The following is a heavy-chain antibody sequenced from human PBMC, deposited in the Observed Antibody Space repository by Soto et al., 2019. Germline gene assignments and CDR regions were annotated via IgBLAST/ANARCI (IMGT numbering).Heavy chain of an antibody. CDR1: GFTFSSYG. D-gene: IGHD3-3*01. J-gene: IGHJ3*02. V-gene: IGHV3-33*01. CDR3: AREGIFRVVHAFDI. Sequence: QVQLVESGGGVVQPGRSLRLSCAASGFTFSSYGMHWVRQAPGKGLEWVAVIWYDGSNKYYADSVKGRFTISRDNSKNTLCLQMNRLRAEDTAVYYCAREGIFRVVHAFDIWGQGTMVTLSS. CDR2: IWYDGSNK.